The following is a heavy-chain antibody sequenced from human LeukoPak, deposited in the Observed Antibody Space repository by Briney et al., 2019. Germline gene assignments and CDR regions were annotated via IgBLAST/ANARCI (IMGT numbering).Heavy chain of an antibody. J-gene: IGHJ4*02. D-gene: IGHD2-15*01. Sequence: PSETLSLTCTVSGGSISSSSYYWGWIRQPPGKGLEWIGSIYYSGSTYYNPSLKSRVTISVDTSKNQFSLKLSSVTAADTAVYYCASLGCSGGSCYSVDYWGQGTLATVSS. CDR1: GGSISSSSYY. V-gene: IGHV4-39*01. CDR2: IYYSGST. CDR3: ASLGCSGGSCYSVDY.